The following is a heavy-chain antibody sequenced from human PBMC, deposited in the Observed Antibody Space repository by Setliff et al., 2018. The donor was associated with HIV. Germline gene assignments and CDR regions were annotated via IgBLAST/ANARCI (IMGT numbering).Heavy chain of an antibody. CDR3: ARGISGYWNFDY. D-gene: IGHD2-8*02. V-gene: IGHV1-2*04. J-gene: IGHJ4*02. CDR2: INPNTGDT. Sequence: ASVKVSCKASGYTFTAYNIQWVRQAPGQGLERVGWINPNTGDTSYAENLQGWVTLTRDTSISTAYLEVRSDDTAVYYCARGISGYWNFDYWGQGTLVTVS. CDR1: GYTFTAYN.